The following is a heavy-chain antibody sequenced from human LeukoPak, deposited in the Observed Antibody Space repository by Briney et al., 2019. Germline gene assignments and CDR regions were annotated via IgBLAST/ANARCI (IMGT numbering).Heavy chain of an antibody. D-gene: IGHD1-26*01. J-gene: IGHJ6*03. CDR3: ARIIVGAISYYYYYMDV. CDR2: IYPGDSDT. CDR1: GCGFTSYW. V-gene: IGHV5-51*01. Sequence: PGEALQISFKGSGCGFTSYWIGWVRPMPGKGMGWRGIIYPGDSDTRYSPSFQGQVTISADKSISTAYLQWSSLKASDTAMYYCARIIVGAISYYYYYMDVWGKGTTVTVSS.